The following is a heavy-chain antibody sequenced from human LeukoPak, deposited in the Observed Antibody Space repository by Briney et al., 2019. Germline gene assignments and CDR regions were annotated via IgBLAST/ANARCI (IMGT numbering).Heavy chain of an antibody. V-gene: IGHV1-18*01. Sequence: ASVKVSCKASGYTFTTYVINWVRQAPGQGLEWMGWISTFNGNTNYAQKFQGRVTMTTDTSTSTAYMELRSLRSDDTAVYYCARAPYGYVDYWGQGTLVTVSS. CDR1: GYTFTTYV. D-gene: IGHD6-13*01. CDR2: ISTFNGNT. J-gene: IGHJ4*02. CDR3: ARAPYGYVDY.